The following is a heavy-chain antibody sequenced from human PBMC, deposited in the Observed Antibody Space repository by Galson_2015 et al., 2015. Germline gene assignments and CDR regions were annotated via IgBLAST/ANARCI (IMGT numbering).Heavy chain of an antibody. CDR1: GFTFHSYS. CDR2: ISSGSSTI. V-gene: IGHV3-48*02. Sequence: SLRLSCAASGFTFHSYSMNWVRQAPGKGLEWVSYISSGSSTIYYADSVKGRFTIFRDNAKNSLYLQMNSLRDEDTAVYYCARDLCGDYQIGYWGQGTLVTVSS. D-gene: IGHD4-17*01. CDR3: ARDLCGDYQIGY. J-gene: IGHJ4*02.